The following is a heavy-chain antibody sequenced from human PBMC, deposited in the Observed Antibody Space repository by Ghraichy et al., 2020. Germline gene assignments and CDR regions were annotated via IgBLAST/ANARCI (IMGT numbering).Heavy chain of an antibody. CDR3: ARDYYDFWSGYYGGGDIFDY. CDR2: ISSSSSTI. J-gene: IGHJ4*02. CDR1: GFTFSSYS. D-gene: IGHD3-3*01. Sequence: GGSLRLSCAASGFTFSSYSMNWVRQAPGKGLEWVSYISSSSSTIYYADSVKGRFTISRDNGKNSLYLQMNSLRAEDTAVYYCARDYYDFWSGYYGGGDIFDYWGQGTLVTVSS. V-gene: IGHV3-48*04.